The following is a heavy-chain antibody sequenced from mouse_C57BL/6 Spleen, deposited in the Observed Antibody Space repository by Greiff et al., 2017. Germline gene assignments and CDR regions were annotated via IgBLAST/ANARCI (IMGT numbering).Heavy chain of an antibody. V-gene: IGHV1-82*01. CDR1: GYAFSSSW. CDR2: IYPGDGDT. Sequence: VKLQESGPELVKPWASVKISCKASGYAFSSSWMNWVKQRPGKGLEWIGRIYPGDGDTNYNGKFKGKATLTADKSSSTAYMQLSSLTSEDSAVXFCARRYGSSPYAMDYWGQGTSVTVSS. J-gene: IGHJ4*01. CDR3: ARRYGSSPYAMDY. D-gene: IGHD1-1*01.